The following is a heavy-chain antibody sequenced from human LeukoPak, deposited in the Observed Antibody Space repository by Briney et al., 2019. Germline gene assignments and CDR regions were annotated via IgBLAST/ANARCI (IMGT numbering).Heavy chain of an antibody. Sequence: SVKVSCKASGYTFTSYYMHWVRQAPGQGLEWMGIINPSGGSTSYAQKFQGRVTMTRDTSTSTVYMELSSLRSEDTAVYYCARGTATTVVTPEYAFDIWGQGTMVTVSS. D-gene: IGHD4-23*01. CDR3: ARGTATTVVTPEYAFDI. V-gene: IGHV1-46*01. CDR1: GYTFTSYY. CDR2: INPSGGST. J-gene: IGHJ3*02.